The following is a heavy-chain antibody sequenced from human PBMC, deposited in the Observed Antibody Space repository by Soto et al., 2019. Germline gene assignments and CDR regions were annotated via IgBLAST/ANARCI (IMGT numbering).Heavy chain of an antibody. D-gene: IGHD5-18*01. CDR2: IDSDGSST. CDR3: TRSITGYSYGDT. Sequence: EVQLVESGGGLVQPGGSLRLSCAASGFTFTNYWMHWVRQAPGKGLVWVSRIDSDGSSTVYVDSVKGRFTISRDNAKNTLYLQMNSLRAEDTALYYCTRSITGYSYGDTWGQGPLVTVSS. V-gene: IGHV3-74*01. CDR1: GFTFTNYW. J-gene: IGHJ5*02.